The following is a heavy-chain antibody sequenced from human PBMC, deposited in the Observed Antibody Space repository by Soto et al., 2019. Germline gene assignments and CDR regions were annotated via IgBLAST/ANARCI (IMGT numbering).Heavy chain of an antibody. Sequence: TLSLTCTVSGGSISSGDYYWSWIRQPPGKGLEWIGYIYYSGSTYYNPSLKSRVTISVDTSKNQFSLKLSSVTAADTAVYYCARYDYQWYYYYGMDVWGQGTTVTV. D-gene: IGHD4-17*01. J-gene: IGHJ6*02. CDR2: IYYSGST. CDR1: GGSISSGDYY. CDR3: ARYDYQWYYYYGMDV. V-gene: IGHV4-30-4*01.